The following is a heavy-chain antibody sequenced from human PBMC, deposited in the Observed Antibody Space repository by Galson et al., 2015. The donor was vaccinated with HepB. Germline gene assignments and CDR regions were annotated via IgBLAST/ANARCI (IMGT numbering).Heavy chain of an antibody. J-gene: IGHJ4*02. V-gene: IGHV1-69*13. CDR3: AREPLPYYYDSSGYYRLYYFDY. D-gene: IGHD3-22*01. CDR2: IIPIFGTA. Sequence: SVKVSCKASGGTLSSYAISWVRQAPGQGLEWMGGIIPIFGTANYAQKFQGRVTITADESTSTAYMELSSLRSEDTAVYYCAREPLPYYYDSSGYYRLYYFDYWGQGTLVTVSS. CDR1: GGTLSSYA.